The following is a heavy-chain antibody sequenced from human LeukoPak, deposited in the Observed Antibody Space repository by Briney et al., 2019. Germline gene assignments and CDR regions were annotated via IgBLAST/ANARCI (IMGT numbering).Heavy chain of an antibody. Sequence: GGSLRLSCAASGFTFNNYAMNWVRQAPGKGLEWVSTITTSDGNTYYADSVKGRFTVSRDNSKNTLYLQMNSLRAEDTAVYYCAKDGGLWVSAHWGDSWGRGTLVTVSS. CDR1: GFTFNNYA. CDR3: AKDGGLWVSAHWGDS. J-gene: IGHJ4*02. CDR2: ITTSDGNT. D-gene: IGHD7-27*01. V-gene: IGHV3-23*01.